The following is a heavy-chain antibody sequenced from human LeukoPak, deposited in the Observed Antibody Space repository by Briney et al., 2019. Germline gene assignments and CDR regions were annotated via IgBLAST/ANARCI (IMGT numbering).Heavy chain of an antibody. Sequence: ASVKVSCKASGGTSSSYAISWVRQAPGQGLEWMGGIIPIFGTANYAQKFQGRVTITADESTSTAYMELSSLRSEDTAVYYCARDLGYCSGGSCYSGDSFDYWGQGTLVTVSS. CDR1: GGTSSSYA. CDR2: IIPIFGTA. D-gene: IGHD2-15*01. V-gene: IGHV1-69*13. J-gene: IGHJ4*02. CDR3: ARDLGYCSGGSCYSGDSFDY.